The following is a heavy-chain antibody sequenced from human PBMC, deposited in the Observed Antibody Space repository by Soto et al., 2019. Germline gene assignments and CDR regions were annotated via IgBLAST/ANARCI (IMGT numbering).Heavy chain of an antibody. D-gene: IGHD5-18*01. V-gene: IGHV3-23*01. J-gene: IGHJ4*02. CDR1: GFTFSSYA. CDR2: ISGSDGRT. CDR3: AKGVSQYTPLALFDY. Sequence: GGSLRLSCASSGFTFSSYAMSWVRQAPGKGLEWVSTISGSDGRTYSTDSVKGRFTISRDNSRNTAYLQMNSLRVEDTAVYYCAKGVSQYTPLALFDYWGRGTLVPVSS.